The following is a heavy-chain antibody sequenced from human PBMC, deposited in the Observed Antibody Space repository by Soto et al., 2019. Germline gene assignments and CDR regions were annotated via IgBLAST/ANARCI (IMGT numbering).Heavy chain of an antibody. CDR2: LSRSRNTI. J-gene: IGHJ3*02. V-gene: IGHV3-11*01. CDR3: ATSSGWYWADAFDM. Sequence: QVQLVESGGGLVQPGGSLRLSCAASGFTFGDYEMSWIRQAAGKGPEWVSFLSRSRNTIYYADSVKGRFSISRDNAENSMYLAMESLRREYTATYVWATSSGWYWADAFDMWGKGTMVTVSA. D-gene: IGHD6-19*01. CDR1: GFTFGDYE.